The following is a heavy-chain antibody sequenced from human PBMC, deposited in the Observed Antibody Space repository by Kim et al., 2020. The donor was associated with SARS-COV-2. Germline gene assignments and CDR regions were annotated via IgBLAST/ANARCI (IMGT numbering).Heavy chain of an antibody. Sequence: SVKGRFTISRDNSKNTLYLQMNSLRAEDTAVYYCARDDRIVVVTGNGMDVWGQGTTVTVSS. D-gene: IGHD3-22*01. V-gene: IGHV3-30*07. CDR3: ARDDRIVVVTGNGMDV. J-gene: IGHJ6*02.